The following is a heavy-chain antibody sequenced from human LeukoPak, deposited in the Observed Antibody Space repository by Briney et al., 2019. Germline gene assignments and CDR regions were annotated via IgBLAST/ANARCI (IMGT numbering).Heavy chain of an antibody. V-gene: IGHV3-30*03. D-gene: IGHD1-26*01. CDR3: AGRENY. CDR1: GFTFSSYG. Sequence: GRSLRLSCAASGFTFSSYGMHWVRQAPGKGLEWVAVISYDGSNKYYADSVKGRFTISRDNSKNTLYLQMNSLRAEDTAVYYCAGRENYWGQGTLVTVSS. J-gene: IGHJ4*02. CDR2: ISYDGSNK.